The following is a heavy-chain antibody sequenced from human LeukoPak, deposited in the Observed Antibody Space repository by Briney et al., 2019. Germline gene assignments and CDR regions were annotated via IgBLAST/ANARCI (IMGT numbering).Heavy chain of an antibody. CDR2: INGDGSKT. Sequence: GGSLRLYCAASGFNFRNYWMHWVRQDPGKGLLWVSRINGDGSKTTYADSVKGRFTISRDNVKNMVYLHMNSLRVDDAAVYYCICDSVGRSGGDHWGQGTPVTVSS. V-gene: IGHV3-74*01. CDR1: GFNFRNYW. CDR3: ICDSVGRSGGDH. D-gene: IGHD5/OR15-5a*01. J-gene: IGHJ4*02.